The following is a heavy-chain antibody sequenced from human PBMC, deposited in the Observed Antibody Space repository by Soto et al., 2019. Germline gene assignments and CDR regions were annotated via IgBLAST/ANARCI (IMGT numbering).Heavy chain of an antibody. CDR1: GGSISSGGYY. CDR2: IYYSGST. Sequence: QVQLQESGPGLVKPSQTLSLTCTVSGGSISSGGYYWSWIRQHPGKGLEWIGYIYYSGSTYYNPSPKGRVTTPRDTSQSQFSLTLSSVTAADTAVYYCASEPTSRLENYHYDGMDVWGQGTTVTVSS. V-gene: IGHV4-31*03. CDR3: ASEPTSRLENYHYDGMDV. J-gene: IGHJ6*02. D-gene: IGHD3-3*01.